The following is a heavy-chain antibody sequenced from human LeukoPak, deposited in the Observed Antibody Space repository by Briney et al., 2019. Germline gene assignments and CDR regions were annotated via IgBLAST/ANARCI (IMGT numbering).Heavy chain of an antibody. V-gene: IGHV3-21*01. CDR3: ARFLLNDYFGSASSYGMDV. D-gene: IGHD3-10*01. J-gene: IGHJ6*02. CDR1: GFTFSSYS. Sequence: GGSLRLSCAASGFTFSSYSMNWVRQALGKGLEWVSSISSSSTYIYYADSVKGRFTISRDNAKNSLYLQMNSLRAEDTAVYYCARFLLNDYFGSASSYGMDVWGQGTTVTVSS. CDR2: ISSSSTYI.